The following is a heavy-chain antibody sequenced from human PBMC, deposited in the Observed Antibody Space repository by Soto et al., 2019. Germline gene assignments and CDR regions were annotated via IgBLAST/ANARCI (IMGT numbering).Heavy chain of an antibody. D-gene: IGHD2-21*02. J-gene: IGHJ4*02. CDR1: GGSFSGYY. CDR3: AREYGGNSGTFHY. V-gene: IGHV4-34*01. CDR2: INHSGST. Sequence: QVQLQQWGAGLLKPSETLSLTCAVYGGSFSGYYWSWIRQPPGKGLEWIGEINHSGSTNYNPSLKSRVTISVYTSKNQFSLKLSSVTAADTAVYYCAREYGGNSGTFHYWGQGTLVTVSS.